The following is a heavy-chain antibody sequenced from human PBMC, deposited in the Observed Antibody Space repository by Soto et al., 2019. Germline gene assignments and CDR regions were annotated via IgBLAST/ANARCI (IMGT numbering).Heavy chain of an antibody. CDR1: GFTISNYW. CDR3: ARGYGELDY. V-gene: IGHV3-74*01. D-gene: IGHD4-17*01. J-gene: IGHJ4*02. CDR2: ISSDGTIT. Sequence: GGSLRLSCAASGFTISNYWMHWVRQAPGKGLVWVSRISSDGTITNYADSVKGRFTISRDNAKNSLYLQMNSLRAEDTAVYYCARGYGELDYWGQGTLVTVSS.